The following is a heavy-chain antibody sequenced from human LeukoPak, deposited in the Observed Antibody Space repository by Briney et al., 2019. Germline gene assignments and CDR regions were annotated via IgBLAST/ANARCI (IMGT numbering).Heavy chain of an antibody. J-gene: IGHJ4*02. V-gene: IGHV4-59*12. CDR3: ARASVDTAMTYDY. D-gene: IGHD5-18*01. CDR2: MYYSGST. Sequence: PSETLSLTCTVSGGSISGYYWSWIRQPPGKGLEFIGYMYYSGSTNYNPSLKSRVTISVDRSKNQFSLKLSSVTAADTAVYYCARASVDTAMTYDYWGQGTLVTVSS. CDR1: GGSISGYY.